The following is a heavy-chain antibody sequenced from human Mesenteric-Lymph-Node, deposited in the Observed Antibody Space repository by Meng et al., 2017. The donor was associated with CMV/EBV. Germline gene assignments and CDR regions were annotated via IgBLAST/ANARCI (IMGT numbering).Heavy chain of an antibody. CDR3: ARLRFTDWFDP. V-gene: IGHV3-48*04. CDR2: ISSSGSAV. D-gene: IGHD4-17*01. Sequence: GESLKISCAASGFSFGVYSMNWVRQTPVKGLEWVSYISSSGSAVYYADSVKGRFTISRDSARNSLYLQMNNLRAEDTAVYYCARLRFTDWFDPWGQGTLVTVSS. CDR1: GFSFGVYS. J-gene: IGHJ5*02.